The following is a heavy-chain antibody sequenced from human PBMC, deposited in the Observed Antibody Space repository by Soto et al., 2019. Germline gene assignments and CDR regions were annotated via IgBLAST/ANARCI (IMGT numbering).Heavy chain of an antibody. CDR3: ARGLITMVRGVIPPMDV. V-gene: IGHV4-59*01. J-gene: IGHJ6*02. D-gene: IGHD3-10*01. Sequence: SETLSLTCTGSEGSISSYYWSWIRQPAGKGLEWIGHIYYSGSTNYNPSLKSRVTISVDTSKNQFSLKLSSVTAADTAVYYCARGLITMVRGVIPPMDVWGQGTTVTVSS. CDR2: IYYSGST. CDR1: EGSISSYY.